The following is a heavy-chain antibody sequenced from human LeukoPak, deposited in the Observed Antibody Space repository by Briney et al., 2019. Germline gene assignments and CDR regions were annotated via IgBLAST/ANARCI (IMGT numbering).Heavy chain of an antibody. CDR1: GFPFNAYW. V-gene: IGHV3-7*03. Sequence: GGSLRLSCAASGFPFNAYWMTWVRQAPGKGLEWVANIRQDGDTKYYVDSVKGRFTISRDNAMNSLYLQMNSLRAEDTAVYYCARTAGSSWGQGTLVTVSS. CDR2: IRQDGDTK. J-gene: IGHJ4*02. CDR3: ARTAGSS. D-gene: IGHD1-26*01.